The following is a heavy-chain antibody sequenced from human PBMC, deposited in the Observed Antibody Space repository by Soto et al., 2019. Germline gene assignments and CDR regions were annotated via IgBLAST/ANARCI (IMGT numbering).Heavy chain of an antibody. J-gene: IGHJ4*02. CDR1: GFTFKTYS. CDR3: ATLQLGREEVFDS. CDR2: ISETSLAI. Sequence: EVQLVESGGGLVQPGGSLRLSCAASGFTFKTYSMNWVRQAPGKGLEWVSYISETSLAIYYRDSVKGRFTISRDNAKNTLYLQMNSLRDEDTAVYYCATLQLGREEVFDSWGQGTLVTVSS. D-gene: IGHD1-1*01. V-gene: IGHV3-48*02.